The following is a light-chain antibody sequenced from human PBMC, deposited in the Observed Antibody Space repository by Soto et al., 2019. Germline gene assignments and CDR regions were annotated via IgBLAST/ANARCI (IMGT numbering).Light chain of an antibody. CDR3: SSYTSSSTYV. CDR1: SSGVGGYNY. Sequence: QSALTQPASVSGSPGQSITISCTGTSSGVGGYNYVSWYQQHPGKAPKLMIYDVSNRPSGVSNRFSDSKSGNTASLTISGLQAEDEADYYCSSYTSSSTYVFGTGTKSPS. CDR2: DVS. V-gene: IGLV2-14*01. J-gene: IGLJ1*01.